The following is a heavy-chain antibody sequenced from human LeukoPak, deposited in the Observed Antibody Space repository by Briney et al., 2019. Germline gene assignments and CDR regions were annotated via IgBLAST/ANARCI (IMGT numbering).Heavy chain of an antibody. CDR2: IYYSGST. CDR3: ARGGEQLVRYYYYYMDV. V-gene: IGHV4-59*12. D-gene: IGHD6-6*01. Sequence: SETLSLTCTVSGGSISSYYWSWIRQPPGKGLEWIGYIYYSGSTYYNPSLKSRVTISVDTSKNQFSLKLSSVTAADTAVYYCARGGEQLVRYYYYYMDVWGKGTTVTVSS. CDR1: GGSISSYY. J-gene: IGHJ6*03.